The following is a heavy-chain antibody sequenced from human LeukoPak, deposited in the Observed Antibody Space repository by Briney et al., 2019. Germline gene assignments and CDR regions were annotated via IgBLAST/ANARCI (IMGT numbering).Heavy chain of an antibody. Sequence: SETLSLTCAVYGGSFSGYYWCWICQPPGKGQELNGEINHSGSTNYDPSLKSLVTISVDTSKNQFSLKLSSVTAADTAVYYCARGPRIAARRGFDYWGQGTLVTVSS. CDR1: GGSFSGYY. CDR3: ARGPRIAARRGFDY. J-gene: IGHJ4*02. CDR2: INHSGST. V-gene: IGHV4-34*01. D-gene: IGHD6-6*01.